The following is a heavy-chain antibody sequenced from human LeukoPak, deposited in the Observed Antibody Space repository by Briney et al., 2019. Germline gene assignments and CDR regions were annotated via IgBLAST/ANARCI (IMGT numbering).Heavy chain of an antibody. CDR2: INPNSGGT. Sequence: GASVKVSCRASGYTFTSYYMHWVRQAPGQGLEWMGRINPNSGGTNYAQKFQGRVTMTRDTSISTAYMELSRLRSDDTAVYYCARDRGTTNPLDYWGQGTLVTVSS. CDR3: ARDRGTTNPLDY. V-gene: IGHV1-2*06. D-gene: IGHD1-1*01. CDR1: GYTFTSYY. J-gene: IGHJ4*02.